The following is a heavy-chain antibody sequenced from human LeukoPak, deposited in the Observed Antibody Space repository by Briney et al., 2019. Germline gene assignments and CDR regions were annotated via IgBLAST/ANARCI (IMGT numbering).Heavy chain of an antibody. CDR3: ARDKWWGASDH. CDR1: GFSFSAPW. V-gene: IGHV3-74*01. CDR2: INGDATAT. Sequence: GGSLRLSCAASGFSFSAPWMRWVRQAPGNWLEWVAQINGDATATNYAGSVKGRFTISRDKTKNTVYLQMTTLTADDTAVYYCARDKWWGASDHWGQGSLVTVSS. D-gene: IGHD2-15*01. J-gene: IGHJ4*02.